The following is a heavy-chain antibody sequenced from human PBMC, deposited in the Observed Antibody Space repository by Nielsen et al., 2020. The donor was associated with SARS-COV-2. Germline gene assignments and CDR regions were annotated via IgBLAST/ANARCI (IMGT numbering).Heavy chain of an antibody. J-gene: IGHJ4*02. CDR1: GYTFTGYY. Sequence: ASVKISCKASGYTFTGYYMHWVRQAPGQGLEWMGWMNPNSGNTGYAQKFQGRVTMTRNTSISTAYMELSSLRSEDTAVYYCARGLFDCSGGSCSYWGQGTLVTVSS. CDR3: ARGLFDCSGGSCSY. V-gene: IGHV1-8*02. CDR2: MNPNSGNT. D-gene: IGHD2-15*01.